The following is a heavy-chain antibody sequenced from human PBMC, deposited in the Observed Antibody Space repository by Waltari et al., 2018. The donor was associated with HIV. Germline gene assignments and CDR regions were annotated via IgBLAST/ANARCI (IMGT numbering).Heavy chain of an antibody. CDR1: GFTFSSSG. V-gene: IGHV3-48*02. CDR2: ISSSDTTI. CDR3: ARDRNYYDSGGYSPLEE. D-gene: IGHD3-22*01. Sequence: EVQLVESGGGLVQPGGSLRLSCVASGFTFSSSGMNWVRLAPGKGLEWVSYISSSDTTIYYADSVKGRFTISRDNAKNTLYLQMSSLRDEDTAVYYCARDRNYYDSGGYSPLEEWGQGTLVTVSS. J-gene: IGHJ4*02.